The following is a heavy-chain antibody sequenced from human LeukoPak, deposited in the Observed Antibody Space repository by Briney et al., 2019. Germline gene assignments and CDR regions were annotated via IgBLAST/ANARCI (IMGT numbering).Heavy chain of an antibody. Sequence: GGSLRLTCAASGFTFDDYAMHWVRHAPGKGLEWVSGISWNSGSIGYADSVKGRFTISRDNAKNSLYLQMNSLRAEDTALYYCAKDRDYGDYGRGAFDIWGQGTMVTVSS. D-gene: IGHD4-17*01. CDR3: AKDRDYGDYGRGAFDI. CDR2: ISWNSGSI. J-gene: IGHJ3*02. CDR1: GFTFDDYA. V-gene: IGHV3-9*01.